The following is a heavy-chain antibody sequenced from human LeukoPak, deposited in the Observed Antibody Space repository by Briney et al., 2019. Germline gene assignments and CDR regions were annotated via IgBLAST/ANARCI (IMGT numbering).Heavy chain of an antibody. Sequence: GGSLRLSCAASGFTFSDYYMSWIRQAPGKGLEWVGRIKSRSDDGAIDYAAPVKGRFTISRDDSKNTLYLQMNSLKTEDTAVYYCTTGNRYYDSSGYYPYYFDYWGQGTLVTVSS. J-gene: IGHJ4*02. D-gene: IGHD3-22*01. CDR3: TTGNRYYDSSGYYPYYFDY. V-gene: IGHV3-15*01. CDR1: GFTFSDYY. CDR2: IKSRSDDGAI.